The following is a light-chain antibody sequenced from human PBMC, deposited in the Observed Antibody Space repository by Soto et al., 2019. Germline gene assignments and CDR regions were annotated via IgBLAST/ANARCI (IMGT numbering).Light chain of an antibody. Sequence: DFEMTQSPSSLSAFVGDRVTMTCRASQSIGTFLSWYQQKSGRAPKLLIYAASSLQIVVPSRFSGSGSGTNFTLTISSLQPEYFATYFCQQNYDTPITFGQGTRLEIK. CDR3: QQNYDTPIT. CDR2: AAS. V-gene: IGKV1-39*01. J-gene: IGKJ5*01. CDR1: QSIGTF.